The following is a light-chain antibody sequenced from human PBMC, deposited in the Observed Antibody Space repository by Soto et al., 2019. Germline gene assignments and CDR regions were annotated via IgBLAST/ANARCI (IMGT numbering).Light chain of an antibody. Sequence: DIQMTHSPSSLSSSVVDIFTITCQASQDISNYLNWYQQKPGKAPKLLIYDASNLETGVPSRFSGSGSGTDFTFTISSLQPEDIATYYCQQYDNLPITFGQGTRLEIK. V-gene: IGKV1-33*01. CDR1: QDISNY. CDR3: QQYDNLPIT. CDR2: DAS. J-gene: IGKJ5*01.